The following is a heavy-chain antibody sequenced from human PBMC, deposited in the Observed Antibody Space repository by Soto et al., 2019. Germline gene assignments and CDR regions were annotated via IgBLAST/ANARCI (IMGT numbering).Heavy chain of an antibody. Sequence: VSGGTASRNCWFGWGRQPRKKMLEWIGEIHHSGRTNYNSSLTSRVSISIDKSKNQFSLNLYSVTDADAAVFYCARAPRGYGMDVWCQCNSVT. V-gene: IGHV4-4*02. J-gene: IGHJ6*02. CDR1: GGTASRNCW. CDR2: IHHSGRT. CDR3: ARAPRGYGMDV.